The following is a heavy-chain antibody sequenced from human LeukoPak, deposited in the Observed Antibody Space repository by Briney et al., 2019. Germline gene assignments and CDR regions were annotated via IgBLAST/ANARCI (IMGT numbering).Heavy chain of an antibody. Sequence: PSETLSLTCTVSGGSISSGDYYWSWIRQPPGKGLEWIGYIYYSGNTYYNPSLKSRVTISVDTSKNQFSLKLSSVTAADTAVYYCARGGGYSYGNLYYYYGMDVWGQGTTVTVSS. CDR3: ARGGGYSYGNLYYYYGMDV. CDR2: IYYSGNT. V-gene: IGHV4-30-4*01. J-gene: IGHJ6*02. CDR1: GGSISSGDYY. D-gene: IGHD5-18*01.